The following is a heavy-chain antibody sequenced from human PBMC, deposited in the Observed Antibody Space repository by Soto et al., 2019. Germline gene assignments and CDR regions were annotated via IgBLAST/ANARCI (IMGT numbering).Heavy chain of an antibody. Sequence: PGGSLRLSCAAFGFTFSSYGMHWVRQAPGKGLEWVAVISYDGSNKYYADSVKGRFTISRDNSKNTLYLQMNSLRAEDTAVYYCAKNDYGDWTFDYWGQGTLVTVSS. CDR2: ISYDGSNK. J-gene: IGHJ4*02. CDR3: AKNDYGDWTFDY. D-gene: IGHD4-17*01. CDR1: GFTFSSYG. V-gene: IGHV3-30*18.